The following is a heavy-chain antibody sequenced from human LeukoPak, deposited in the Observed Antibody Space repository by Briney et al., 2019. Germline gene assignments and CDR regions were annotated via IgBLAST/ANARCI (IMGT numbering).Heavy chain of an antibody. V-gene: IGHV3-23*01. Sequence: AGGSLRLSCAASGLTFSTYAMSWVRQAPGKGLEWVSSITASSGSTYYADSVKGRFTISRDNSKNTLYLQMNSLRAEDTALYYCASVYYYGMDVWGQGTTVTVSS. J-gene: IGHJ6*02. CDR1: GLTFSTYA. CDR3: ASVYYYGMDV. CDR2: ITASSGST.